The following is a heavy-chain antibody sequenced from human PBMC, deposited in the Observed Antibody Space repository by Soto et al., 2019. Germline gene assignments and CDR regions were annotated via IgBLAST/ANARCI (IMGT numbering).Heavy chain of an antibody. D-gene: IGHD3-3*01. J-gene: IGHJ6*04. Sequence: GESLKISCKGSGYSFTSYWIGWVRQMPGKGLEWMGIIYPGDSDTRYSPSFQGQVTISADKSISTAYLQWSSLKASDTAMYYCARHASTIFAAGGMDVWGKGTTVIGSS. CDR2: IYPGDSDT. V-gene: IGHV5-51*01. CDR3: ARHASTIFAAGGMDV. CDR1: GYSFTSYW.